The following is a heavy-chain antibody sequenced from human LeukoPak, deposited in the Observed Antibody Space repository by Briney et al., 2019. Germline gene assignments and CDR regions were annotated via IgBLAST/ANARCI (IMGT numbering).Heavy chain of an antibody. CDR3: AKCPRVYSQGSGSAFEY. D-gene: IGHD3-10*01. V-gene: IGHV3-23*01. J-gene: IGHJ4*02. Sequence: PGGSLRLSCVASGFTFTSYAMSWVRQAPGKGLEWVSFSSASGGSTFYADSVKGRFTISRDNSKNTLYLQMNSLRGEDTAVYYCAKCPRVYSQGSGSAFEYWGQGTLVTVSS. CDR2: SSASGGST. CDR1: GFTFTSYA.